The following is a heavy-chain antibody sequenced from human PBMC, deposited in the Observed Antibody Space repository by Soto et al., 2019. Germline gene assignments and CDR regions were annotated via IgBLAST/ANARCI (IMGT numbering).Heavy chain of an antibody. V-gene: IGHV3-53*01. J-gene: IGHJ6*03. Sequence: GGSLRLSCAASGFTVSSNYMSWVRQAPGKGLEWVSVIYSGGSTYYADSVKGRFTISRDNSKNKLYLQMNSLRAEDTAVYYCENPVVATNFYYYYYYYMDVWGKGTTVTVSS. CDR3: ENPVVATNFYYYYYYYMDV. CDR2: IYSGGST. D-gene: IGHD5-12*01. CDR1: GFTVSSNY.